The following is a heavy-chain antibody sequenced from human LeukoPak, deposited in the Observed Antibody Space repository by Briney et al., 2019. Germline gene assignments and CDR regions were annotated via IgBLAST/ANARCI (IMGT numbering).Heavy chain of an antibody. V-gene: IGHV4-59*01. D-gene: IGHD3-10*01. CDR1: GDSISSSY. J-gene: IGHJ4*02. CDR2: VYYTGSS. CDR3: AGYGSGSYYKAFVF. Sequence: PSETLSLTCTVSGDSISSSYWSWIRQPPGKGLEWIGCVYYTGSSYYNPSLKSRATTSIDMSKNQFSLKLTSMTAADTAVYYCAGYGSGSYYKAFVFWGQGILVTVSS.